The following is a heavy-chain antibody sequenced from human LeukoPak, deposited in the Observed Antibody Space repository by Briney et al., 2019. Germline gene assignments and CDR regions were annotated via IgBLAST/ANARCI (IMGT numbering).Heavy chain of an antibody. D-gene: IGHD3-3*01. CDR3: ARVEIFGDYYFDY. Sequence: PSETLSLTCTVSGGSISSYYWSWIRQPPGKGLEWIGYIYYSGSTNYNPSLKSRVTISVDTSKNQFSLKLSSVTAADTAVYYCARVEIFGDYYFDYWGQGTLVTVSS. CDR1: GGSISSYY. CDR2: IYYSGST. V-gene: IGHV4-59*01. J-gene: IGHJ4*02.